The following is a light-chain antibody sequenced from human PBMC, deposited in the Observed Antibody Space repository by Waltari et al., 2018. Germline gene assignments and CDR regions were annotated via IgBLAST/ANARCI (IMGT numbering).Light chain of an antibody. CDR1: HRINSY. Sequence: DIQMTPSTSSLSASVGDRVTITCRASHRINSYLNWYQQKPGKAPKLLIYSTSSLQSGVPSRFSGSGSGTDFTLTISSLQPEDFATYYCQQSYTTLWTFGQGTKVETK. CDR2: STS. V-gene: IGKV1-39*01. CDR3: QQSYTTLWT. J-gene: IGKJ1*01.